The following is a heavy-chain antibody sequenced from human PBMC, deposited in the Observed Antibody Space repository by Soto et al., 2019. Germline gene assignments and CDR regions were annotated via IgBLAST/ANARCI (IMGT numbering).Heavy chain of an antibody. J-gene: IGHJ6*02. CDR3: ARVAAAGRYYYYYYGMDV. Sequence: QVQLVQSGAEVKKPGSSVKVSCKASGGTFSSYAISWVRQAPGQGLEWMGGIIPIFGTANYAQKFQGRVTITADEYTSTAYMELSSLRSEDTAVYYCARVAAAGRYYYYYYGMDVWGQGTTVTVSS. CDR1: GGTFSSYA. CDR2: IIPIFGTA. V-gene: IGHV1-69*01. D-gene: IGHD6-13*01.